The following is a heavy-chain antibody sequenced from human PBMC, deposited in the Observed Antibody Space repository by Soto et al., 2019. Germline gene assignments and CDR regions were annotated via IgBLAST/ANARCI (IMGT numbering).Heavy chain of an antibody. D-gene: IGHD3-16*01. Sequence: ASVKVSCKVSGYTLTELSMHWVRQAPGTGLECMGGFDPEDGETIYAQKFQGRVTMTEDTSTDTAYMELSSLRSEDTAVYYCATIYYDFVWGSKGLENWFDPWGEGTLVTVSS. CDR3: ATIYYDFVWGSKGLENWFDP. CDR2: FDPEDGET. V-gene: IGHV1-24*01. J-gene: IGHJ5*02. CDR1: GYTLTELS.